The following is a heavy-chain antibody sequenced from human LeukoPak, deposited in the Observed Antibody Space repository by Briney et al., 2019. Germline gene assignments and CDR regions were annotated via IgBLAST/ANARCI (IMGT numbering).Heavy chain of an antibody. CDR3: ANVPSSRYQPLDY. D-gene: IGHD2-2*01. Sequence: GGSLRLSCAASGFTFDDYAMHWVRQAPGKGLEWVSLISGDRRSTYYADSVKGRFTISRDNSKNSLYLQMNSLRTEDTALYYCANVPSSRYQPLDYWGQGTLVTVSS. J-gene: IGHJ4*02. V-gene: IGHV3-43*02. CDR1: GFTFDDYA. CDR2: ISGDRRST.